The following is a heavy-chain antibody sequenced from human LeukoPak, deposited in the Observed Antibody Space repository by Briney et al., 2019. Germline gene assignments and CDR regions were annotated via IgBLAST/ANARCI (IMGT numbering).Heavy chain of an antibody. D-gene: IGHD3-3*01. J-gene: IGHJ4*02. CDR2: IYYSGST. CDR3: ARGGDYDFWSGYYSRFDY. CDR1: GGSISSGGYY. V-gene: IGHV4-31*03. Sequence: SQTLSLTCTVSGGSISSGGYYWSWIRQHPGKGLERIGYIYYSGSTYYNPSLKSRVTISVDTSKNQFSLKLSSVTAADTAVYYCARGGDYDFWSGYYSRFDYWGQGTLVTVSS.